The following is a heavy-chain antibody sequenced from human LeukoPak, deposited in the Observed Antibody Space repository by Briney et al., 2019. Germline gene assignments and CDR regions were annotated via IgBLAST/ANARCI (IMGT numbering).Heavy chain of an antibody. Sequence: SETLSLTCTVSSASISTNYYWGLIRQSPGKGLEWIGSIYYSGHTYYNPSLKSRVTMSVDTSKAQFSLNLTSVIAADTAVYCATSGATTMATWGGTWFDPWGQGILVTVSS. D-gene: IGHD4-17*01. CDR1: SASISTNYY. CDR2: IYYSGHT. CDR3: TSGATTMATWGGTWFDP. J-gene: IGHJ5*02. V-gene: IGHV4-39*07.